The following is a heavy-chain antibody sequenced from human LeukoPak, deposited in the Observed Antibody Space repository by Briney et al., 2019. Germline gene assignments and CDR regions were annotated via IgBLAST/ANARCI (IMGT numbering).Heavy chain of an antibody. CDR3: ARLDYSSPPVDY. Sequence: SETLSLTCTVSGGSISSSSYYWGWIRQPPGKGLEWIGSIYYSGSTYYNPSLKSRVTISVDTSKNQFSLKLSSVTAADTAVYYCARLDYSSPPVDYWGQGTLVTVSS. J-gene: IGHJ4*02. CDR2: IYYSGST. CDR1: GGSISSSSYY. V-gene: IGHV4-39*01. D-gene: IGHD6-13*01.